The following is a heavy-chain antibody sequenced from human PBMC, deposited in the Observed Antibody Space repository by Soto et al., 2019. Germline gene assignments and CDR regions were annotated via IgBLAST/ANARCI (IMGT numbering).Heavy chain of an antibody. V-gene: IGHV1-46*01. CDR3: ARDGCITATCAGGGSGFDP. D-gene: IGHD3-10*01. Sequence: ASVKVSCKASGYTFTTYYMHWVRQAPGQGLEWMGIINPSGGRTTYAQNFQGRVTMTRDTSTSTVYMELSSLRSEDTAVYYCARDGCITATCAGGGSGFDPWGQGTPVTVSS. J-gene: IGHJ5*02. CDR1: GYTFTTYY. CDR2: INPSGGRT.